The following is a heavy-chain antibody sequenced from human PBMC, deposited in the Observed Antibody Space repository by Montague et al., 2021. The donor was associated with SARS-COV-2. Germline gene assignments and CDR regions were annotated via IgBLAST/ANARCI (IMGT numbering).Heavy chain of an antibody. CDR1: GGSIITGSNFY. CDR2: IHSSGGT. J-gene: IGHJ5*02. V-gene: IGHV4-61*02. D-gene: IGHD3-22*01. Sequence: TLSLTCAVSGGSIITGSNFYWGWIRPSAGKGLEWIGRIHSSGGTNYNPPLKSRLTMSVDSSANQFSLKLTSVTAADTAVYYCARDYYDSTGLNWFDPWGQGLLVTVSS. CDR3: ARDYYDSTGLNWFDP.